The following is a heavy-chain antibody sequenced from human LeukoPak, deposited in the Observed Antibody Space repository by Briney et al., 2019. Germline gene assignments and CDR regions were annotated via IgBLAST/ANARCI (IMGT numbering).Heavy chain of an antibody. CDR3: TRVGYIDEGIDY. CDR1: GFTFSDHY. D-gene: IGHD5-24*01. V-gene: IGHV3-7*04. Sequence: GGSLRLSCAASGFTFSDHYMDWVRQAPGKGLEWVANIKQDGSKKSYVDSVKGRFTISRDNAKNSLYLQMNSLRAEDTAIYYCTRVGYIDEGIDYWGQGTLVTVSS. CDR2: IKQDGSKK. J-gene: IGHJ4*02.